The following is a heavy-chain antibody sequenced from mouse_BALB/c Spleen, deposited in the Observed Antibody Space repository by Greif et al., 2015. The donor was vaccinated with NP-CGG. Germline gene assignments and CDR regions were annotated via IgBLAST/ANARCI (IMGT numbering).Heavy chain of an antibody. V-gene: IGHV1-80*01. D-gene: IGHD2-4*01. Sequence: QVQLQQSGAELVRPGSSVKISCKASGYAFSSYWMNWVKQRPGQGLEWIGQIYPGDGDTNYNGKFKGKATLTADKSSSTAYMQLSSLTSEDSAVYSRARYDYDYYAMDYWGQGTSVTVSS. J-gene: IGHJ4*01. CDR2: IYPGDGDT. CDR1: GYAFSSYW. CDR3: ARYDYDYYAMDY.